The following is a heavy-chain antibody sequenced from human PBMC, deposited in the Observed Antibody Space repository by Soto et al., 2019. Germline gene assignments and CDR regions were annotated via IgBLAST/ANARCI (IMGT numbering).Heavy chain of an antibody. J-gene: IGHJ4*02. CDR3: ARDSSWSGYSFDY. CDR1: GFTFSSYG. D-gene: IGHD3-3*01. Sequence: GGSLRLSCAASGFTFSSYGMHWVRQAPGKGLEWVAVIWYDGSNKYYADSVKGRFTISRDNSKNTLYLQMNSLRAEDTAVYYCARDSSWSGYSFDYWGQGTLVTVSS. V-gene: IGHV3-33*01. CDR2: IWYDGSNK.